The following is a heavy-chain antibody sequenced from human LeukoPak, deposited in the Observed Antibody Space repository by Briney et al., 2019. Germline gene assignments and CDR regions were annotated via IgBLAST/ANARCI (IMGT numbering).Heavy chain of an antibody. D-gene: IGHD3-16*01. V-gene: IGHV4-39*01. CDR2: VYYTGST. CDR1: DVSISTKSYY. J-gene: IGHJ3*01. Sequence: SETLSLTCAVSDVSISTKSYYWGWVRQPPGKGPEWIGNVYYTGSTDYTPSLKSRVTISVDMSKNQFSLDLTSVTAADTAVYYCARHVAYIPRRQGAFDVWGQGTTVYVSS. CDR3: ARHVAYIPRRQGAFDV.